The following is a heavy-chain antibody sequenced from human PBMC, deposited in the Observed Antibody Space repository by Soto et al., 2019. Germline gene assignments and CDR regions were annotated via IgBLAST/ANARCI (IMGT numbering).Heavy chain of an antibody. D-gene: IGHD6-13*01. CDR3: ARDGYSSSWSRGRDRNYGMDV. J-gene: IGHJ6*02. CDR1: GFTFSSYG. Sequence: QVQLVESGGGVVQPGRSLRLSCAASGFTFSSYGMHWVRQAPGKGLEWVAVIWYDGSNKYYADSVKGRFTISRDNSKNXLXLQXNSLSAEDTAVYYCARDGYSSSWSRGRDRNYGMDVWGQGTTVTVSS. CDR2: IWYDGSNK. V-gene: IGHV3-33*01.